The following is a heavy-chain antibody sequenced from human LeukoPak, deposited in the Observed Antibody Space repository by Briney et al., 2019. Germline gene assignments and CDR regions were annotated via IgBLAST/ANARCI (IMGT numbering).Heavy chain of an antibody. Sequence: GGSLRLSCAASGFTVSSNYMSWVRQAPGKGLEWVSVIYSGGSTYYAESVKGRFTISRDNSKNTLYLQMNSLRAEDPAVYYCARGHVLRFLGPGDNNGMDVWGQGPTVTVSS. CDR2: IYSGGST. J-gene: IGHJ6*02. V-gene: IGHV3-66*01. CDR1: GFTVSSNY. CDR3: ARGHVLRFLGPGDNNGMDV. D-gene: IGHD3-3*01.